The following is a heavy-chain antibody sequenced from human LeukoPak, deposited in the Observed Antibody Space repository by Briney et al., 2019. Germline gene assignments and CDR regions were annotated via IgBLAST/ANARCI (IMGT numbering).Heavy chain of an antibody. Sequence: PSETLSLTCTVSGGSISSSSYYWGWIRQPPGKGLEWIGSIYYSGNTYYNASLKSQVSISIDTSKNQFSLRLTSVTAADTAVYYCARQTGSGLFILPGGQGTLVTVSS. J-gene: IGHJ4*02. CDR3: ARQTGSGLFILP. V-gene: IGHV4-39*01. D-gene: IGHD3/OR15-3a*01. CDR1: GGSISSSSYY. CDR2: IYYSGNT.